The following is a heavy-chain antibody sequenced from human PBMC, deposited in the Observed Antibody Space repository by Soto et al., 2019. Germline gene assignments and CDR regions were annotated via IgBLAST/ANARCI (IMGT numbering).Heavy chain of an antibody. CDR1: GFVFSDYA. J-gene: IGHJ4*02. Sequence: EVQLLDSGGGWVQPGGSLRLSCVASGFVFSDYAMSWVRQAPGKGLEWVSAISAGGSDTYYADSVKGRFTVSRVNSKNTLYLQMNTLRAEDTAIYYCASVPIWCDSSSCYTEGFDSWGQGTLVTVSS. V-gene: IGHV3-23*01. D-gene: IGHD2-2*01. CDR2: ISAGGSDT. CDR3: ASVPIWCDSSSCYTEGFDS.